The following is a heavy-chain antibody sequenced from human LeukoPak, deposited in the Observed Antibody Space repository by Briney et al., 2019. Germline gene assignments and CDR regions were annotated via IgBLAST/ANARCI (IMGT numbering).Heavy chain of an antibody. J-gene: IGHJ4*02. V-gene: IGHV3-7*01. CDR1: GVTFSSYW. CDR3: ARADFGGKIFDY. Sequence: GGSLRLSCAASGVTFSSYWMTWVRQAPGKGLEWVANTEQDGSGKHYVDSVKGRFTISRDSAENSLYLQMNSLRAEDTAVYYCARADFGGKIFDYWGQGTLVIVSS. D-gene: IGHD2-21*01. CDR2: TEQDGSGK.